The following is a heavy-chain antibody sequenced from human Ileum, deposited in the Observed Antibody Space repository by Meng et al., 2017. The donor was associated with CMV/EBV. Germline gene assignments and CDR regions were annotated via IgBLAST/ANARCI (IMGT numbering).Heavy chain of an antibody. CDR3: ARDLTNKWFYY. D-gene: IGHD1-26*01. V-gene: IGHV4-39*07. Sequence: QLQVQEPGPGLVTPAETLYLPCTAIVAPFSSGSHSWAWFRQPPGKGLEWIGSMYFSGIADYNPSLKSRVTISLHATQKQFSLRLTSVTAADSAVYFCARDLTNKWFYYWGQGTLVTVSS. CDR2: MYFSGIA. CDR1: VAPFSSGSHS. J-gene: IGHJ4*02.